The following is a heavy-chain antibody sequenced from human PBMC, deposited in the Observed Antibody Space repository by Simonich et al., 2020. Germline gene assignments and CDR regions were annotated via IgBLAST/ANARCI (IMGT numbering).Heavy chain of an antibody. V-gene: IGHV1-18*01. D-gene: IGHD1-1*01. Sequence: QVQLVQSGAEVKKPGASVKVSCKASGYTFTSYGISWVRQAPGQGLEWRGWISANNVNTNYEQKLHGSVTMTTDTSTSTAYMELRSLRSDDTAVYYCARSTTGTTAFDIWGQGTMVTVSS. J-gene: IGHJ3*02. CDR3: ARSTTGTTAFDI. CDR1: GYTFTSYG. CDR2: ISANNVNT.